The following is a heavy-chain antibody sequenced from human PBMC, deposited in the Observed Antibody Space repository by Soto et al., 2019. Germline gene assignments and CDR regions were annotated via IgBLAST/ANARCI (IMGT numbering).Heavy chain of an antibody. D-gene: IGHD6-19*01. Sequence: ASETLSLTCTVSGGSLSNYHWSWIRQPPGKGLEWIGYIYYSGTTSYNPSLKSRVTMSLDTSKNQFSLRVRSVTAADTAVYYCARLVAVAGTSDWFDPWGQGTLVTVSS. CDR1: GGSLSNYH. CDR2: IYYSGTT. J-gene: IGHJ5*02. CDR3: ARLVAVAGTSDWFDP. V-gene: IGHV4-59*01.